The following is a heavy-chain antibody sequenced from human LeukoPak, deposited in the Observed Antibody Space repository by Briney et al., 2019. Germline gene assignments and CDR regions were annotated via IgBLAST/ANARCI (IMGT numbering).Heavy chain of an antibody. V-gene: IGHV1-8*03. J-gene: IGHJ6*03. Sequence: RASVKVSCKASGYTFTNYGINWVRQATGQGLEWMGWMNPNSGNTGYAQKFQGRVTITRNTSISTAYMELSSLRSEDTAVYYCARTNVDTAMVFYYYYMDVWGKGTTVTVSS. CDR1: GYTFTNYG. D-gene: IGHD5-18*01. CDR2: MNPNSGNT. CDR3: ARTNVDTAMVFYYYYMDV.